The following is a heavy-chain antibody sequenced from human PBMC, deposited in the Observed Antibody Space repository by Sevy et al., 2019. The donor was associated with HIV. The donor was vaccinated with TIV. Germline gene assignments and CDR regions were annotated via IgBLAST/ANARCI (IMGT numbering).Heavy chain of an antibody. V-gene: IGHV3-7*01. J-gene: IGHJ6*02. CDR2: IKQDGSEK. Sequence: GGSVRLSCAACGFTFSSYAMSWVRQAPGKGLEWVANIKQDGSEKYYVDSVKGRFTTSRDNAKNSLYLQMNSLRAEDTAVYYCARDQGNTGIYYYYGMDVWGQGTTVTVSS. CDR3: ARDQGNTGIYYYYGMDV. CDR1: GFTFSSYA. D-gene: IGHD3-10*01.